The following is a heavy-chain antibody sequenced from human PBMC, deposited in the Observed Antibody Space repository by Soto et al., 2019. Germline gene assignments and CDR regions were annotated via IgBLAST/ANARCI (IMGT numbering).Heavy chain of an antibody. CDR3: AKDWRLGSERYDSGYCCDY. CDR1: VYTFTSYY. Sequence: DSVKVSCKASVYTFTSYYMHWVRQAPGQGLEWMRIVNPSGGSTSYAQKFQGTVTMTRDTSTSTVYMELSSLRSEDTAVYYCAKDWRLGSERYDSGYCCDYWGQGTRVTVSS. V-gene: IGHV1-46*01. D-gene: IGHD3-3*01. CDR2: VNPSGGST. J-gene: IGHJ4*02.